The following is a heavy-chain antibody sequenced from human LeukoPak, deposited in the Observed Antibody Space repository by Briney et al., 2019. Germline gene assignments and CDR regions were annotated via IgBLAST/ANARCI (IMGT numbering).Heavy chain of an antibody. D-gene: IGHD3-9*01. Sequence: SETLSLTCTVSGGSISSYYWSWIRQPPGKGLEWIGYIYTNGSTNYNPSPKSRVTISVDTSKNQFSLKLSSVNAADTAVYYCAREILTGYYNVDNWFDPWGQGTLVTVSS. CDR1: GGSISSYY. J-gene: IGHJ5*02. V-gene: IGHV4-59*01. CDR2: IYTNGST. CDR3: AREILTGYYNVDNWFDP.